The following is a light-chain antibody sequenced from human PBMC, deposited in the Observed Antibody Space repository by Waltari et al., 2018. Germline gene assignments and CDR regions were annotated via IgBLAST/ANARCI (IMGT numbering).Light chain of an antibody. V-gene: IGKV4-1*01. CDR1: QSVFHSSNSKSY. Sequence: DIVMTQSPDSLAVSLGERATFNCTSSQSVFHSSNSKSYLAWYQQKLGQPPKMIIYWASNRESGVPDRVSGSGSGTDFTLTISSLQAEDVAVYYCQQYFDSLSFGQGTKLEIK. J-gene: IGKJ2*01. CDR2: WAS. CDR3: QQYFDSLS.